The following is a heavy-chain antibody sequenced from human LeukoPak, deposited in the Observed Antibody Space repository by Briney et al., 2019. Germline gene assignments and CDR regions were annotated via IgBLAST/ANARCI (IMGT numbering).Heavy chain of an antibody. CDR3: ARGHDSSGYYFWFDP. CDR2: INHSGST. D-gene: IGHD3-22*01. J-gene: IGHJ5*02. V-gene: IGHV4-34*01. CDR1: GGSFSGYY. Sequence: SETLSLTCAVYGGSFSGYYWSWIRQPPGKGLEWIGEINHSGSTNYNPSLKSRVTISVDMSKNQFSLKLSSVTAADTAVYYCARGHDSSGYYFWFDPWGQGTLVTASS.